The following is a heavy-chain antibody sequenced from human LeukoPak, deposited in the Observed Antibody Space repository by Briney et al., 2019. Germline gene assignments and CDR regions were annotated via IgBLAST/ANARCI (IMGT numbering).Heavy chain of an antibody. CDR3: ARGASYYFDY. V-gene: IGHV1-69*13. CDR1: GGTFSSYA. Sequence: ASVTVSCTASGGTFSSYAISWVRQAPGQGLEWMGGIIPIFGTANYAQKFQGRVTITADESTSTAYMELSSLRSEDTAVYYCARGASYYFDYWGQGTLVTVSS. CDR2: IIPIFGTA. J-gene: IGHJ4*02.